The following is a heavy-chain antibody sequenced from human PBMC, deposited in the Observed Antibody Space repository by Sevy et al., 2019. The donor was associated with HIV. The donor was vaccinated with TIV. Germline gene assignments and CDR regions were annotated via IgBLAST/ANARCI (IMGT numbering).Heavy chain of an antibody. CDR2: INSDSGVT. J-gene: IGHJ6*02. V-gene: IGHV1-2*02. CDR1: GYIFTDYY. CDR3: ARLTTQPTSDLYGMDV. Sequence: ASVKVSCKASGYIFTDYYIHWVRQAPGQGLEWMAWINSDSGVTNYAQRFQGEVTVTRDTSLSTAYLELSRLKPNDTASYYCARLTTQPTSDLYGMDVWGQGTRVTVSS. D-gene: IGHD4-4*01.